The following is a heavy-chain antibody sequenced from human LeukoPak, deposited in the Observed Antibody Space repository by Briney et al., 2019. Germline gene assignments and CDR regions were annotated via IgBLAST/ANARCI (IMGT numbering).Heavy chain of an antibody. D-gene: IGHD3-22*01. CDR2: IKQDGSEK. CDR1: GFTFSNYW. Sequence: GGSLRLSCAASGFTFSNYWMTWVRQAPGKGLEWVANIKQDGSEKYYVDSVKGRFTITRDNAKNSLYLQMNSLRAEDTAVYYCARSETTYYYDSSVFYYYYGMDVWGQGATGTVSS. J-gene: IGHJ6*02. CDR3: ARSETTYYYDSSVFYYYYGMDV. V-gene: IGHV3-7*01.